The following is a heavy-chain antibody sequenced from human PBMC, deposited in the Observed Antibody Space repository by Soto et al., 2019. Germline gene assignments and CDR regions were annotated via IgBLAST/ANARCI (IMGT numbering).Heavy chain of an antibody. CDR2: ISYDGSNK. CDR3: AKDLGDGYKDYYYYGMDV. CDR1: GFTFSSYG. Sequence: GGSLRLSCAASGFTFSSYGMHWVRQAPGKGLEWVAVISYDGSNKYYADSVKGRFTISRDNSKNTLYLQMNSLRAEDTAVYYCAKDLGDGYKDYYYYGMDVWGQGTTVTVSS. V-gene: IGHV3-30*18. D-gene: IGHD5-12*01. J-gene: IGHJ6*02.